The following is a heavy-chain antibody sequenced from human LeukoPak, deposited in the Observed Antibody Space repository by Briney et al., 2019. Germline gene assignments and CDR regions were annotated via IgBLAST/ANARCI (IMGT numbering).Heavy chain of an antibody. Sequence: GRSLRLSCAASGFTFSSYGMHWVRQAPGKGLEWVAVIWYDGSNKYYADSVKGRFTISRDNSKNTLYLQMSSLRAEDTAVYYCARVKCGGDCPGDYWGQGTLVTVSS. CDR1: GFTFSSYG. V-gene: IGHV3-33*01. CDR2: IWYDGSNK. D-gene: IGHD2-21*02. J-gene: IGHJ4*02. CDR3: ARVKCGGDCPGDY.